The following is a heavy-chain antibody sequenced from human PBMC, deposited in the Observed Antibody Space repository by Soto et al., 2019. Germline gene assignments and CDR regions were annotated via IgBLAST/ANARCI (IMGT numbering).Heavy chain of an antibody. D-gene: IGHD2-21*02. CDR2: IKSKAIGGTV. Sequence: LRLSCAASGFTFSNAWMNWVRQAPGKGLEWVGRIKSKAIGGTVDYAAPVKGRFTISRDDSKNTLYLQMNSLKTEDTAVYYCTTCGGDCYLNYWGQGTLVTVSS. V-gene: IGHV3-15*01. CDR3: TTCGGDCYLNY. J-gene: IGHJ4*02. CDR1: GFTFSNAW.